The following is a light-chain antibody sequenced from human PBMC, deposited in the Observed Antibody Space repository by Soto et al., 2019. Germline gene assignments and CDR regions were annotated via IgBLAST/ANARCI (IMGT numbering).Light chain of an antibody. CDR2: DAS. CDR3: QQRRSWPPA. V-gene: IGKV3-11*01. Sequence: EIVLTQSPATLSLSPGERATLSCRASQSVNNYLAWYQQKPGQAPRLIISDASNRATGIPARFSGSRSGTDFTLTISSLEPEDFAVYYCQQRRSWPPAFGGGTKVEIK. CDR1: QSVNNY. J-gene: IGKJ4*01.